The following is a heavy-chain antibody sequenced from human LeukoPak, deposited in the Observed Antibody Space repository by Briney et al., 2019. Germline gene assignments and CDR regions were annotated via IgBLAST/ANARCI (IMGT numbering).Heavy chain of an antibody. CDR2: IFYSGSP. V-gene: IGHV4-59*08. J-gene: IGHJ4*02. CDR1: VGAIRRYS. CDR3: ARVGHIADAGTYNY. Sequence: SETLSLTRTVSVGAIRRYSWSAVRQPPGKGLEWIGNIFYSGSPNYNPSLKSRGTVSFDTSKNKVSLNLSSVTAADTAVYYSARVGHIADAGTYNYSGQGTLVTVSS. D-gene: IGHD6-13*01.